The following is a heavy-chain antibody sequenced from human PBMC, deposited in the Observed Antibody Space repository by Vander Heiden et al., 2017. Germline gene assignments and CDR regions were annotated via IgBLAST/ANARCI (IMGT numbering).Heavy chain of an antibody. CDR2: IIPIFGTA. Sequence: FSSYAISRVRQAPGQGLEWMGGIIPIFGTANYAQKFQGRVTITADESTSTAYMELSSLRSEDTAVYYCARSYAGAYGDFEWSFDYWGQGTLVTVSS. V-gene: IGHV1-69*01. CDR3: ARSYAGAYGDFEWSFDY. CDR1: FSSYA. D-gene: IGHD4-17*01. J-gene: IGHJ4*02.